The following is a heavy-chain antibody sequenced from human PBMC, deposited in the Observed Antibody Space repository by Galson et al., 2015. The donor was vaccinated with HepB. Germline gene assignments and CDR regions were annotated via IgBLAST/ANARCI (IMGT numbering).Heavy chain of an antibody. CDR2: INPTDGGT. Sequence: SVKVSCKASGFTFTAYYLHWWRQAPGQGPEWMGWINPTDGGTSYARNFQGRVTMTRDTTITTAYMELNSLTSDDTAMFFCSSGFDSWGQGTRVTVSS. J-gene: IGHJ4*02. CDR3: SSGFDS. CDR1: GFTFTAYY. V-gene: IGHV1-2*02.